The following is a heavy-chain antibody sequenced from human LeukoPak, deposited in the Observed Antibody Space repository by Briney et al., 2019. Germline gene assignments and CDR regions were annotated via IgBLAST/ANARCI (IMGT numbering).Heavy chain of an antibody. CDR2: INPNSGGT. J-gene: IGHJ4*02. CDR1: GYTFTGYY. D-gene: IGHD2-15*01. CDR3: ARDLPYGQPALN. V-gene: IGHV1-2*02. Sequence: GASVKVSCKASGYTFTGYYMHWVRQAPGQGLEWMGWINPNSGGTNYAQKFQGRVTMTRDTSISTAYMELSRLRSDDTAAYYCARDLPYGQPALNWGQGTLVTVSS.